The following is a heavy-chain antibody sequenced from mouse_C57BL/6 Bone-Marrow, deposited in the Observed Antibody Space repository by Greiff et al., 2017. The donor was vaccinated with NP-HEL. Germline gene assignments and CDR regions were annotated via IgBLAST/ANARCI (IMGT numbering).Heavy chain of an antibody. CDR1: GYAFTNYL. V-gene: IGHV1-54*01. D-gene: IGHD1-1*01. CDR3: ARGGYYYGSSY. J-gene: IGHJ2*01. CDR2: INPGSGGT. Sequence: VKLMESGAELVRPGTSVKVSCKASGYAFTNYLIEWVKQRPGQGLEWIGVINPGSGGTNYNEKFKGKATLTADKSSSTAYMQLSSLTSEDSAVYFCARGGYYYGSSYWGQGTTLTVSS.